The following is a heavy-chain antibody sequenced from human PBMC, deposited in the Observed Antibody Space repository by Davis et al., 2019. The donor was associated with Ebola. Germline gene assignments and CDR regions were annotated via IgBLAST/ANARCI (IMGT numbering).Heavy chain of an antibody. CDR2: IKQDGSEI. CDR3: AKDYWNYDYFDY. D-gene: IGHD1-7*01. Sequence: GESLKISCAVSGFTFSSYWMSWVRQAPGKGLEWVANIKQDGSEIHYVDSVKGRFTISRDNAKNSLYLQMNSLRAEDTALYYCAKDYWNYDYFDYWGQGTLVTVSS. J-gene: IGHJ4*02. CDR1: GFTFSSYW. V-gene: IGHV3-7*03.